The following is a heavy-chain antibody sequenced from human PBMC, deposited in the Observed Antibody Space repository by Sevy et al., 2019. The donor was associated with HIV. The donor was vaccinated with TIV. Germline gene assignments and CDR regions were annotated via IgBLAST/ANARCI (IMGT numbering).Heavy chain of an antibody. CDR2: ILHDGSRQ. V-gene: IGHV3-30*04. CDR3: ARDSNVYDSGGSLDS. J-gene: IGHJ4*02. CDR1: GFGFSIHS. Sequence: GSLRLSCTASGFGFSIHSMHWVRQAPGKGLEWVSFILHDGSRQDYADSVKGRFIISRDNSKNTVYLEMSGLRPEDTATYYCARDSNVYDSGGSLDSWGQGTLVTVSS. D-gene: IGHD6-25*01.